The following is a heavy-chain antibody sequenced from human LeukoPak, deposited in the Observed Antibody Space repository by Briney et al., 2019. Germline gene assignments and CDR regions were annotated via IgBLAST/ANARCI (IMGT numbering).Heavy chain of an antibody. J-gene: IGHJ4*02. V-gene: IGHV3-11*04. CDR3: ARDPGWIQEEYYFDY. D-gene: IGHD5-18*01. CDR1: GFTVSSNY. Sequence: GGSLRLSCAASGFTVSSNYMSWIRQAPGKGLEWVSYISSSGSTIYYADSVKGRFTISRDNAKNSLYLQMNSLRAEDTAVYYCARDPGWIQEEYYFDYWGQGTLVTVSS. CDR2: ISSSGSTI.